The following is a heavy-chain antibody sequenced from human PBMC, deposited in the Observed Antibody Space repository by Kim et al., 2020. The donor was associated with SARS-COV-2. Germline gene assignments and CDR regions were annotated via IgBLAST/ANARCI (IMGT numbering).Heavy chain of an antibody. CDR2: ISSSSSYI. V-gene: IGHV3-21*01. Sequence: GGSLRLSCAASGFTFSSYSMNWVRQAPGKGLEWVSSISSSSSYIYYADSVKGRFTISRDNAKNSLYLQMNSLRAEDTAVYYCARDPSCNWNRGCWGQGTLVTVSS. CDR3: ARDPSCNWNRGC. D-gene: IGHD1-1*01. J-gene: IGHJ4*02. CDR1: GFTFSSYS.